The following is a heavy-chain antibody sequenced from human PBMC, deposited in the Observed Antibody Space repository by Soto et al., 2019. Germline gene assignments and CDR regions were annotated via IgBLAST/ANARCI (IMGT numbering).Heavy chain of an antibody. J-gene: IGHJ5*01. CDR3: TRERLDS. Sequence: DVQLVESGGGLVQPGGSLRLSCAASGFTFSSHWMSWVRQAPGKGLEWVANIKQDGSAKYYVDSVKGRFTISRDNAKNSLSLQMNSVRAEDTAVYYCTRERLDSWGQGTLVIVSS. V-gene: IGHV3-7*01. CDR2: IKQDGSAK. CDR1: GFTFSSHW.